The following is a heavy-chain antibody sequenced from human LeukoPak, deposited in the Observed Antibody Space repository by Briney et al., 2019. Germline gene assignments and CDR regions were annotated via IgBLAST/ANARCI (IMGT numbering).Heavy chain of an antibody. V-gene: IGHV1-2*02. CDR2: INPNSGGT. Sequence: APVKVSCKASGYTFTGYYMHWVRQAPGQGLEWMGWINPNSGGTNYAQKFQGRVTMTRDTSISTAYMELSRLRSDDTAVYYCARRGIIAAADNFDYWGQGTLVTVSS. J-gene: IGHJ4*02. CDR1: GYTFTGYY. D-gene: IGHD6-13*01. CDR3: ARRGIIAAADNFDY.